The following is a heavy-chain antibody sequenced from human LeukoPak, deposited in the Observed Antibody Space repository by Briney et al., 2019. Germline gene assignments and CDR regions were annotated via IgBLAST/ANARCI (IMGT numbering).Heavy chain of an antibody. V-gene: IGHV3-23*01. J-gene: IGHJ4*02. D-gene: IGHD3-10*01. CDR3: ARVGGEVRGVIRPDY. CDR1: GFTFSSYA. CDR2: ISGSGSGSGGST. Sequence: GGSLRLSCAASGFTFSSYAMSWVRQAPGKGLEWVSAISGSGSGSGGSTYYADSVKGRFTISRDNAKNSLYLQMNSLRAEDTAVYYCARVGGEVRGVIRPDYWGQGTLVTVST.